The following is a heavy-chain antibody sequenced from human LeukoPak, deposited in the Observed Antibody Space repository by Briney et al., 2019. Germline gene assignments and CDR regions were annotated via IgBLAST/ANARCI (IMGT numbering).Heavy chain of an antibody. D-gene: IGHD3-16*02. J-gene: IGHJ5*02. CDR3: ASGYYDYVWGSYRYNWFDP. Sequence: GASVKVSCKASGGTFSSYAISWVRQAPGQGLEWMGGIIPIFGTANYAQKFQGRVTITADESTSTAYMELSSLRSEDTAVYYCASGYYDYVWGSYRYNWFDPWGQGTLVTVSS. CDR2: IIPIFGTA. CDR1: GGTFSSYA. V-gene: IGHV1-69*13.